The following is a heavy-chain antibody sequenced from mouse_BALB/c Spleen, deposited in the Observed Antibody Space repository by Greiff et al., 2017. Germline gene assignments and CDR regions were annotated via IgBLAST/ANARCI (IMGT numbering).Heavy chain of an antibody. D-gene: IGHD1-1*01. CDR3: ARCHYYGSSQSWFAY. CDR1: GYTFTSYW. J-gene: IGHJ3*01. Sequence: QVQLQQSGPELVRPGASVKMSCKASGYTFTSYWMHWVKQRPGQGLEWIGMIDPSNSETRLNQKFKDKATLNVDKSSNTAYMQLSSLTSEDSAVYYCARCHYYGSSQSWFAYWGQGTLVTVSA. CDR2: IDPSNSET. V-gene: IGHV1S127*01.